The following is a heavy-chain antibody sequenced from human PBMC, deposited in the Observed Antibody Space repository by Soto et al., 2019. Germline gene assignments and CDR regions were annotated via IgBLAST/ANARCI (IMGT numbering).Heavy chain of an antibody. CDR2: TYYRSKWYN. CDR1: GDSVSINSAA. V-gene: IGHV6-1*01. CDR3: ARESQICSSTSCYAILGY. Sequence: PSQTLSLTCAISGDSVSINSAAWNWIRQSPSRGLEWLGRTYYRSKWYNDYAVSVKSRITINPDTSKNQFSLQLNSVTPEDTAVYYCARESQICSSTSCYAILGYWGQGTLVTVSS. J-gene: IGHJ4*02. D-gene: IGHD2-2*01.